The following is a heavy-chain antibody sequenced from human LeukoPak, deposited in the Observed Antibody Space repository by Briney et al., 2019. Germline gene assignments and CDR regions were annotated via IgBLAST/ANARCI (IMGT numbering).Heavy chain of an antibody. CDR1: GFTFSDYSMN. V-gene: IGHV4-39*01. D-gene: IGHD4-17*01. CDR2: IYYSGST. J-gene: IGHJ4*02. CDR3: ARHVEDYGDYAGFDC. Sequence: PGGSLRLSCAASGFTFSDYSMNWVRQAPGKGLEWIGSIYYSGSTYYNPSLKSRVTISVDTSKNQFSLKLSSVTAADTAVYYCARHVEDYGDYAGFDCWGQGTLVTVSS.